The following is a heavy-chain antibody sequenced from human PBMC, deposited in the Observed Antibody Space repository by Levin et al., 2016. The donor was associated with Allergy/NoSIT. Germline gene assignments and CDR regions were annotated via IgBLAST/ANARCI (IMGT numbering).Heavy chain of an antibody. J-gene: IGHJ4*02. Sequence: GESLKISCAASGFTFSSYAMHWVRQAPGKGLEWVAVISYDGSNKYYADSVKGRFTISRDNSKNTLYLQMNSLRAEDTAVYYCAKDHEQWLPRYYFDYWGQGTLVTVSS. CDR3: AKDHEQWLPRYYFDY. D-gene: IGHD6-19*01. V-gene: IGHV3-30*04. CDR2: ISYDGSNK. CDR1: GFTFSSYA.